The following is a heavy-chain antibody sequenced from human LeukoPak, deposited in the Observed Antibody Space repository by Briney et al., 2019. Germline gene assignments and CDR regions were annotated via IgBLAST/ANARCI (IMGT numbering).Heavy chain of an antibody. J-gene: IGHJ6*02. D-gene: IGHD3-16*01. CDR1: GYTFTNYD. Sequence: ASVKVSCKASGYTFTNYDINWVRQATGQGLEWMGWMNPNSGNTGYAQKFQGRVTMTRNTSISTAYMELSSLRSEDTAVYYCARGKIRRGGPLYYYGMDVRGQGTTVTVSS. CDR3: ARGKIRRGGPLYYYGMDV. CDR2: MNPNSGNT. V-gene: IGHV1-8*01.